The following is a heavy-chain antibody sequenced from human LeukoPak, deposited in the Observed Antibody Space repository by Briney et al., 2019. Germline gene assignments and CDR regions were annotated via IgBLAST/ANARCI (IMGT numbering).Heavy chain of an antibody. Sequence: SETLSLTCTVSGGSISSNSYYWGWIRQPPGKGLEWIGSIYYSGSTYYNPSLKSRVTISVDTSKNQFSLKVSSVTAADTAVYYCARAYNSGWSTDAFHIWGQGTMVTVSS. V-gene: IGHV4-39*01. CDR2: IYYSGST. J-gene: IGHJ3*02. CDR1: GGSISSNSYY. CDR3: ARAYNSGWSTDAFHI. D-gene: IGHD6-19*01.